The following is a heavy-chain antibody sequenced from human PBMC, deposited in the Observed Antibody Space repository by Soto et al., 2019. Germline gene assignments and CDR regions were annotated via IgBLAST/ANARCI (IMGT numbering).Heavy chain of an antibody. Sequence: PGGSLRLSCAASGFTFSSSAMTWVRQAPGKGLEWVSAITGSGGGTYYADSVKGRFAISRDNSKNTLYLQMDSLRAGDTAVYYFANSTGCSGGICNWGQGTPVTVSS. D-gene: IGHD2-15*01. CDR2: ITGSGGGT. V-gene: IGHV3-23*01. CDR1: GFTFSSSA. J-gene: IGHJ4*02. CDR3: ANSTGCSGGICN.